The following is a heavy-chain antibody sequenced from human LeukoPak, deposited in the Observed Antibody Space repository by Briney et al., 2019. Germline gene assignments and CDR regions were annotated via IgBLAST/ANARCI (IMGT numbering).Heavy chain of an antibody. CDR1: GGSISSYY. J-gene: IGHJ6*03. D-gene: IGHD2-21*02. Sequence: MPSETLSLTCTVSGGSISSYYWSWIRQPPGKGLEWIGYIYSSGSTTYNPSLKSRVTMSVDTAKNQFSLKLNSLTAADTAVYYCARHADDFASFHYLDVWGKGTPVTVSS. CDR2: IYSSGST. CDR3: ARHADDFASFHYLDV. V-gene: IGHV4-59*08.